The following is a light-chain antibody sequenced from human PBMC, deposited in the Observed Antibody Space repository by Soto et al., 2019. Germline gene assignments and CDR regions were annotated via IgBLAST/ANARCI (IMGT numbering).Light chain of an antibody. CDR2: DTS. J-gene: IGKJ4*01. Sequence: HSAATLSVAPGAGTNLTCRASQGIGDTLAWYQHKPGQTPRLLIYDTSTRATGVPTRFSGSRSGAAFALTFNSLQSEDFAVYYCQPYNNWPLTFGGGTKVDIK. V-gene: IGKV3-15*01. CDR3: QPYNNWPLT. CDR1: QGIGDT.